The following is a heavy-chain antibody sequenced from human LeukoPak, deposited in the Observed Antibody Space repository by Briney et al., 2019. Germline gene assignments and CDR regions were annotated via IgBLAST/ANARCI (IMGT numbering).Heavy chain of an antibody. CDR2: MHYSGSN. D-gene: IGHD6-6*01. V-gene: IGHV4-39*01. CDR1: GGSISSSGYY. CDR3: ARYSSSSGWFDP. Sequence: PSETLSLTCTVSGGSISSSGYYWGWIRQSPGKGLEWIGSMHYSGSNSYNPSLKSRATISVDTSKNQFSLKLSSVTAADTAICYCARYSSSSGWFDPWGQGTLVTVSS. J-gene: IGHJ5*02.